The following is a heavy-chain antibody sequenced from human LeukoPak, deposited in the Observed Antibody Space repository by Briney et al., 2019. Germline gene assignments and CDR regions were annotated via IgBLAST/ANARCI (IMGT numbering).Heavy chain of an antibody. Sequence: PSETLSLTCTVSGGSISSGGYYWSWIRQHPGKGLEWIGYIYYSGSTYYNPSLKSRVTISVDTSKNQFSLKLSSVTAADTAVYYCAREAVTGYFDYWGQGTLVTVSS. CDR3: AREAVTGYFDY. V-gene: IGHV4-31*03. J-gene: IGHJ4*02. CDR1: GGSISSGGYY. D-gene: IGHD1-20*01. CDR2: IYYSGST.